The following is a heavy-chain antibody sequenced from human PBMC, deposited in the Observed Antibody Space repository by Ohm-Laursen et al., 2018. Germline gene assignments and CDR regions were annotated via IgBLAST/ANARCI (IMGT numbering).Heavy chain of an antibody. CDR2: VTGSGSST. J-gene: IGHJ6*02. CDR1: GFSFRSYA. D-gene: IGHD6-19*01. Sequence: SLRLSCSASGFSFRSYAMSWVRQAPGKGLEWVSIVTGSGSSTYYTDSVKGRFTISRDNSKNTLYLQMNSLRAEDTALYHCARVPGWLDDYYYYGMDVWGQGTTATVSS. V-gene: IGHV3-23*01. CDR3: ARVPGWLDDYYYYGMDV.